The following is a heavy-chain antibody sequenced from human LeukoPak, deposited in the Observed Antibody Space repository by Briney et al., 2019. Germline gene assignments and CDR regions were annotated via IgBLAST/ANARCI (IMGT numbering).Heavy chain of an antibody. Sequence: PGGSLRLSCVASGFTFSSHAMAWVRQAPGKGLEWVSSVSGSGSGTYYADSVKGRFTISRDNSKNTVYLQMNSLRADDTAVYYCAKDHPFDYYYATSGYFLYWGQGTLVTVSS. V-gene: IGHV3-23*01. D-gene: IGHD3-22*01. CDR3: AKDHPFDYYYATSGYFLY. J-gene: IGHJ4*02. CDR1: GFTFSSHA. CDR2: VSGSGSGT.